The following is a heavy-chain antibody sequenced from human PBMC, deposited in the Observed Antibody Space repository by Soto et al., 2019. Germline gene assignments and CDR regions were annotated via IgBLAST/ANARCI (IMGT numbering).Heavy chain of an antibody. V-gene: IGHV4-34*01. CDR3: GYCSGGSCYWDFDY. J-gene: IGHJ4*02. Sequence: PSETLSLTCAVYGGSFSGYYWSWIRQPPGKGLEWIGEINHSGSTNYNPSLKSRVTISVDTSKNQFSLKLSSVTAADTAVYYCGYCSGGSCYWDFDYWGQGTLVTVSS. CDR1: GGSFSGYY. D-gene: IGHD2-15*01. CDR2: INHSGST.